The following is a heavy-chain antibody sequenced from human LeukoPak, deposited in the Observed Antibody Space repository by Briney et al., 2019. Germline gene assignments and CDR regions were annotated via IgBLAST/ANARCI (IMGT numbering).Heavy chain of an antibody. Sequence: GGSLRLSCKGSGYSFTTYWIAWVRQMPEKGLEWMGIIYPADSDTTYSPSFQGQVTLSVDKSINTAYLQWSRLKASDTAIYYCARRGRVLTTSESGMDVWGQGTTVTVSS. CDR2: IYPADSDT. CDR1: GYSFTTYW. J-gene: IGHJ6*02. V-gene: IGHV5-51*01. D-gene: IGHD4-11*01. CDR3: ARRGRVLTTSESGMDV.